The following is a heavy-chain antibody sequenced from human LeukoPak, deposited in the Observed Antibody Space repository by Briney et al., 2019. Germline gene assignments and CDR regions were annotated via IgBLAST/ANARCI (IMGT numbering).Heavy chain of an antibody. V-gene: IGHV4-34*01. D-gene: IGHD2-15*01. CDR1: GGSFSDYY. Sequence: SEALSLTCTVNGGSFSDYYWTWIRQPPGKGLEWIGEINHGGSTNYNPSLKSRVTMSVDTSKNQFSLKLSFVTAADTAVYYCARGIAIGYCSGGSCYPFDYWGQGTLVTVSS. CDR2: INHGGST. CDR3: ARGIAIGYCSGGSCYPFDY. J-gene: IGHJ4*02.